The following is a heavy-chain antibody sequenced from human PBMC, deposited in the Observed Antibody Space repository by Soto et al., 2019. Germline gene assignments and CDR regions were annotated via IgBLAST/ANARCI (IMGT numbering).Heavy chain of an antibody. CDR1: GYTFTSYG. J-gene: IGHJ5*02. CDR2: ISAYNGNT. D-gene: IGHD3-22*01. Sequence: ASVKVSCKASGYTFTSYGISWVRQAPGQGLEWMGWISAYNGNTNYAQKLQGRVTMTTDTSTSTAYMELRSLRSDDTAVYYCAREKSYYYDSSGHYSIGWFDPWGQGTLVTVSS. CDR3: AREKSYYYDSSGHYSIGWFDP. V-gene: IGHV1-18*01.